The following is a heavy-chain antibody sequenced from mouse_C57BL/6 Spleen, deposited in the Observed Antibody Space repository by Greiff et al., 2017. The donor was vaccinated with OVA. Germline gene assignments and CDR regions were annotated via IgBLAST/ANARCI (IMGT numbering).Heavy chain of an antibody. CDR2: ISDGGSYT. Sequence: VQLKESGGGLVKPGGSLKLSCAASGFTFSSYAMSWVRQTPEKRLEWVATISDGGSYTYYPDNVKGRFTISRDNAKNNLYLQMSHLKSEDTAMYYCARDSYYYGSRRYFDVWGTGTTVTVSS. V-gene: IGHV5-4*01. J-gene: IGHJ1*03. CDR1: GFTFSSYA. CDR3: ARDSYYYGSRRYFDV. D-gene: IGHD1-1*01.